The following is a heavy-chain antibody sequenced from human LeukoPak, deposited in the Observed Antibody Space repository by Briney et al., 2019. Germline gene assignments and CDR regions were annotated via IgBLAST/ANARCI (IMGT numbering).Heavy chain of an antibody. D-gene: IGHD5-18*01. Sequence: GGSLRLSCAASGFAFNNYAMTWVRQAPGKGLEWVSTISDSVSGGSTYYADSVKGRFTISRDNSKNTLYLQMNSLRAEDTAVYYCAKDRTGYSYGYFLSPWGQGTLVTVSS. CDR2: ISDSVSGGST. CDR1: GFAFNNYA. V-gene: IGHV3-23*01. CDR3: AKDRTGYSYGYFLSP. J-gene: IGHJ5*02.